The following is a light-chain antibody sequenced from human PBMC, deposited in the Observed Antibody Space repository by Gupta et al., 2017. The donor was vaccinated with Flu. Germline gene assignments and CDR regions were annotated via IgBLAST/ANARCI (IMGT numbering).Light chain of an antibody. CDR3: QQYGGSLPFT. J-gene: IGKJ2*01. V-gene: IGKV3-20*01. CDR2: GAS. CDR1: QGVTSTY. Sequence: SLCLSPGERATLSCRASQGVTSTYFAWYQQKPGQAPRLLIYGASRRDTGIPDRFSGSGSGTDFTLTISRREPEDSAVYYCQQYGGSLPFTFGQWTKLEIK.